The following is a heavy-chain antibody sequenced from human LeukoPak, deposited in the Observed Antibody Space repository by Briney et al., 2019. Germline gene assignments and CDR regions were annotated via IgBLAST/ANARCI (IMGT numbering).Heavy chain of an antibody. D-gene: IGHD1-26*01. Sequence: GGSLRLSCAASGFTFSSYWMSWVRQAPGKGLEWVANIKQDGSEKYYVDSVKGRFTISRDNAKNPLYLQMNSLRAEDTAVYYCARERYSGSYPHYYYYGMDVWGQGTTVTVSS. CDR1: GFTFSSYW. V-gene: IGHV3-7*01. CDR3: ARERYSGSYPHYYYYGMDV. J-gene: IGHJ6*02. CDR2: IKQDGSEK.